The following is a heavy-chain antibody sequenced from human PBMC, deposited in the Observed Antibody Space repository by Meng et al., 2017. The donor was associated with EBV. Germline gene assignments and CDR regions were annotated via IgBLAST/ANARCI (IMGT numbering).Heavy chain of an antibody. CDR3: SDIIAASSFDY. J-gene: IGHJ4*02. Sequence: TLVSTTLTVLFTCTFLGFACSKCRLELGWFRHQPGKTLEWLSLIYCDDDKSYNPSLKSRLTITKDTSNNQVVLTMPSMDPVDAATYYCSDIIAASSFDYWGQGTLVTVSS. V-gene: IGHV2-5*02. D-gene: IGHD6-6*01. CDR1: GFACSKCRLE. CDR2: IYCDDDK.